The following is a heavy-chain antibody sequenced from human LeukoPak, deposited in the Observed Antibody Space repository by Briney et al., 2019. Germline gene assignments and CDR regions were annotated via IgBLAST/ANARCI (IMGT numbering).Heavy chain of an antibody. CDR2: INHSGST. V-gene: IGHV4-34*01. CDR1: GGSFSGYY. J-gene: IGHJ5*02. D-gene: IGHD4-23*01. Sequence: SETLSLTCAVYGGSFSGYYWNWIRQPPGKGLEWIGEINHSGSTNYNPSLKSRVTISVDTSKSQFSLKLSSVTAADTAVYFCVRNGADHGGNGPLGRWFDPWGQGTLVTVSS. CDR3: VRNGADHGGNGPLGRWFDP.